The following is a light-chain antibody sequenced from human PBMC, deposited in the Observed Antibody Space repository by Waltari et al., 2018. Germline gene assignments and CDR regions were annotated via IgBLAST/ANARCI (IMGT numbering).Light chain of an antibody. CDR1: QNIDTW. Sequence: DIHLTQSPSTLSASVGDRVTIPCRASQNIDTWLAWYQQKPGKAPKLLIYKASYLQSGVPSRFSGRGSGTEFTPTIDSLQPDDFATYHCQQYNSYSCGFGPGTTVDLK. CDR2: KAS. V-gene: IGKV1-5*03. J-gene: IGKJ3*01. CDR3: QQYNSYSCG.